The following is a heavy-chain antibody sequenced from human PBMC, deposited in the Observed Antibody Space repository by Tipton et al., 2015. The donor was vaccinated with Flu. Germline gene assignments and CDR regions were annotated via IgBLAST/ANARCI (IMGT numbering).Heavy chain of an antibody. V-gene: IGHV4-39*01. CDR1: GGSISIISYY. D-gene: IGHD3-22*01. CDR3: ARSTTGDYYHSTFDI. J-gene: IGHJ3*02. CDR2: VFYSGST. Sequence: LSLTCSVSGGSISIISYYWAWIRQPPGKGLEWIGSVFYSGSTYYNPSLNSRVIISADTSKNQFSLKLRSVTAADTAVFYCARSTTGDYYHSTFDIWGQGTMVTVSS.